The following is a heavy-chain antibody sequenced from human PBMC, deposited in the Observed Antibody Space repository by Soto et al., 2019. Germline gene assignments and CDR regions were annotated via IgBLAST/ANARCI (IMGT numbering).Heavy chain of an antibody. CDR3: AKGGRQWLVTSDFNY. V-gene: IGHV3-30*18. J-gene: IGHJ4*02. CDR1: GFTFSDYA. CDR2: VSHDGRNT. D-gene: IGHD6-19*01. Sequence: VQLVESGGGVVQPGRSLRLSCAASGFTFSDYAMHWVRQAPGKGLEWVAVVSHDGRNTHYADSVKGRFTIYRDSSKNTVSMEMNTLRAEDTAVSYCAKGGRQWLVTSDFNYWGQGALVTVSS.